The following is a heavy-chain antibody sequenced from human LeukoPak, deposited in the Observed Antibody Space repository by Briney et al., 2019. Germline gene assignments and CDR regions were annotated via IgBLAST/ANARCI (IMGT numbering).Heavy chain of an antibody. Sequence: SETLSLTCTVSGASISSYYWSWIWQPPGKGLEWIGYIYYSGSTNYNPSLKSRLTISVDTSKTQFSLKLSSVTAADTAVYYCVRPDSSGYNYVDWGQGTLVTVSS. CDR2: IYYSGST. V-gene: IGHV4-59*01. J-gene: IGHJ4*02. CDR3: VRPDSSGYNYVD. CDR1: GASISSYY. D-gene: IGHD3-22*01.